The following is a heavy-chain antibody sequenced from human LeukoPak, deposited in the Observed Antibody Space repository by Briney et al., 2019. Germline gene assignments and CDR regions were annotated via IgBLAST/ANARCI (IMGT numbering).Heavy chain of an antibody. CDR3: ARDQGYGSGGYSFDY. V-gene: IGHV1-2*02. CDR2: INPNSGGT. Sequence: ASVKVSCKTSGYTFAGYFVHWVRQAPGQGLEWMGWINPNSGGTNYTQNCQGRVTITRDTSITTVYMELSRLTSDDTALYYCARDQGYGSGGYSFDYWGQGTRVTVSS. J-gene: IGHJ4*02. D-gene: IGHD3-10*01. CDR1: GYTFAGYF.